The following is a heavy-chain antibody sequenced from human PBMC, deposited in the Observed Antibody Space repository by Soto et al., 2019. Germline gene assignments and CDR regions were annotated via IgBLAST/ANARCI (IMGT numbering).Heavy chain of an antibody. D-gene: IGHD3-10*01. CDR3: ARHGSGSYYNNLFDH. V-gene: IGHV4-39*01. Sequence: PEPRSHNCTVAGGSISRSTSYECWKRQPPGKGLEWIGSIYYSGSTYYNPSLKSRVTISVDTSKNQFSLKLSSVTVADTAVYYCARHGSGSYYNNLFDHWGQGTLVTVSS. J-gene: IGHJ5*02. CDR1: GGSISRSTSY. CDR2: IYYSGST.